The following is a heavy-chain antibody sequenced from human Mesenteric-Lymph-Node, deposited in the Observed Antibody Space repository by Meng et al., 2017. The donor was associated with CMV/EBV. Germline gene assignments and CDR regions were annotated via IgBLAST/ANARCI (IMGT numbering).Heavy chain of an antibody. CDR1: GGSSSSSSYY. J-gene: IGHJ4*02. CDR2: IYYSGST. V-gene: IGHV4-39*01. D-gene: IGHD6-13*01. Sequence: TVSGGSSSSSSYYWGWIRQPPGKWLEWIGSIYYSGSTYYNPSLKSRVTISVDTSKNQFSLKLSSVTAADTAVYYCARQGDSRGLDYWGQGTLVTVSS. CDR3: ARQGDSRGLDY.